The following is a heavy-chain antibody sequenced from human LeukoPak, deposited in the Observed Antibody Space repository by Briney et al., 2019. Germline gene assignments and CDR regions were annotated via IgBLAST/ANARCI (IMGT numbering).Heavy chain of an antibody. CDR1: GGTFSSYA. J-gene: IGHJ4*02. Sequence: ASVKVSCKASGGTFSSYAISWVRQAPGQGLEWMGRIIPILGIANYAQKFQGRVTITADKSTSTAYMELSSLRSEDTAVYYCARGERYSSSFDYWGREPWSPSPQ. V-gene: IGHV1-69*04. CDR3: ARGERYSSSFDY. CDR2: IIPILGIA. D-gene: IGHD6-13*01.